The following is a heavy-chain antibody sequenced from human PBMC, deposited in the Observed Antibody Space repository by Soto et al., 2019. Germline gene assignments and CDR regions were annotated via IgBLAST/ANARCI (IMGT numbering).Heavy chain of an antibody. J-gene: IGHJ6*02. V-gene: IGHV3-33*01. Sequence: QVQLVESGGGVVQPGRSLRLSCAASGFTFSNYGMHWVRQAPGKVLEWVAVIGYDGNNKYYADSVKGRFTISRDSSKNTVYLQMNSLRAEDTAVEYCARGLQRIIPNKPRSGMDVWGQGTRVTVSS. CDR1: GFTFSNYG. D-gene: IGHD2-15*01. CDR3: ARGLQRIIPNKPRSGMDV. CDR2: IGYDGNNK.